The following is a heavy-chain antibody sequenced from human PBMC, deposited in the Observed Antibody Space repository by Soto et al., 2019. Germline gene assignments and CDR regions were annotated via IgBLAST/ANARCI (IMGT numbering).Heavy chain of an antibody. CDR1: GGSISQSY. Sequence: QVQLQESGPGLVKPSETLSLSCGVSGGSISQSYWSWIRQPAGKGLEWIGRIYSGGSTNYDPSLESRVTMQVDTSKNKFSLKLSSVTAADTAVYYCARGPGGFGDFSLDYWGQGTLVTVSS. CDR2: IYSGGST. J-gene: IGHJ4*02. CDR3: ARGPGGFGDFSLDY. D-gene: IGHD3-10*01. V-gene: IGHV4-4*07.